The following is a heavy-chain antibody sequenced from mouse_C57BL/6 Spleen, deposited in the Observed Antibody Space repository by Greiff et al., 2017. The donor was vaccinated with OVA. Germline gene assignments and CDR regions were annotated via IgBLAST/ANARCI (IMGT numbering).Heavy chain of an antibody. CDR3: ARSDSNYAWFAY. CDR1: GYAFSSYW. V-gene: IGHV1-80*01. J-gene: IGHJ3*01. D-gene: IGHD2-5*01. CDR2: LYPGDGDT. Sequence: QVQLQQSGAELVKPGASVKISCKASGYAFSSYWMNWVKQRPGKGLEWIGQLYPGDGDTNYNGKFKGKATLTADKSSSTAYMQLSSLTSEDSAVYCCARSDSNYAWFAYWGQGTLVTVSA.